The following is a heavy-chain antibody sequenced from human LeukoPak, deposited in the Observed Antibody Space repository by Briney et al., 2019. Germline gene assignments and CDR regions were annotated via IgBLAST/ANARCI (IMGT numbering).Heavy chain of an antibody. V-gene: IGHV4-34*01. D-gene: IGHD4-17*01. J-gene: IGHJ4*02. Sequence: SETLSLTCAVYGGSFSGYYWSWIRQPPGKGLEWIGEINHSGSTNYNPSLKSRVTISVDTSKNQFSLKLSSVTAADTAVYYCARGRRLLQRPYGGNPEKLMWGDYWGQGTLVTVSS. CDR1: GGSFSGYY. CDR2: INHSGST. CDR3: ARGRRLLQRPYGGNPEKLMWGDY.